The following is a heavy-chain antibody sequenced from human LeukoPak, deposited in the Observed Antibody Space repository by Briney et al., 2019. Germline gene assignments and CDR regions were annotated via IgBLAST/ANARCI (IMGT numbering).Heavy chain of an antibody. V-gene: IGHV1-69*05. D-gene: IGHD4-17*01. J-gene: IGHJ3*02. Sequence: SVKVSCKASGGTFSSYAISWVRQAPGQGLEWMGRIIPIFGTANYAQKSQGRVTITTDESTSTAYMELSSLRSEDTAVYYCARDLKVTDYGDYVAAFDIWGQGTMVTVSS. CDR2: IIPIFGTA. CDR1: GGTFSSYA. CDR3: ARDLKVTDYGDYVAAFDI.